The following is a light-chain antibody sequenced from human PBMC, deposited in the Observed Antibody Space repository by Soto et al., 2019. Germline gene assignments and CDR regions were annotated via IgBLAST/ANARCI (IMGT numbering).Light chain of an antibody. Sequence: EIVLTQSPATLSLSPGERATLSCRASQSVSSYLAWYQQKPGQAPRLLIYDASNRATGSPARFSGSGSGTDFTLTISSLAPEDFAVYYCQQRSNWPRALTFGGGTKVEIK. CDR2: DAS. J-gene: IGKJ4*01. CDR3: QQRSNWPRALT. CDR1: QSVSSY. V-gene: IGKV3-11*01.